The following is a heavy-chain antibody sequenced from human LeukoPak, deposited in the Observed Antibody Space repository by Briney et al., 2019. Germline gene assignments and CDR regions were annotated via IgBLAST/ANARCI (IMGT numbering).Heavy chain of an antibody. CDR1: GFTVSSSY. J-gene: IGHJ3*02. V-gene: IGHV3-53*01. Sequence: GGSLRLSCAASGFTVSSSYVSWVRQAPGKGLEWVSVIYSGGITYYADSVKGRFTFSRDNSKNTLYLQMNSLRVDDTAVYYCARHGPGRYSSSWHGGAFDIWGQGTMVTVSS. CDR2: IYSGGIT. D-gene: IGHD6-13*01. CDR3: ARHGPGRYSSSWHGGAFDI.